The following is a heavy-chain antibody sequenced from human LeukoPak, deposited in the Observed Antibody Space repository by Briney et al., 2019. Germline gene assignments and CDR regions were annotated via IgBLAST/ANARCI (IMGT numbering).Heavy chain of an antibody. CDR2: INHSGST. CDR1: GGSISSYY. J-gene: IGHJ4*02. CDR3: ARDRIGFDY. D-gene: IGHD2-15*01. V-gene: IGHV4-34*01. Sequence: PSETLSLTCTVSGGSISSYYWSWIRQPPGKGLEWIGEINHSGSTNYNPSLKSRVTISVDTSKNQFSLKLSSVTAADTAVYYCARDRIGFDYWGQGTLVTVSS.